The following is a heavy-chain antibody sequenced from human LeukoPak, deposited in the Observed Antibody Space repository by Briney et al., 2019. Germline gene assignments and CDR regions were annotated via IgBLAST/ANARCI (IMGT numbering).Heavy chain of an antibody. D-gene: IGHD3-10*01. V-gene: IGHV1-8*01. CDR3: ARSESGSGSFRDY. J-gene: IGHJ4*02. Sequence: ASVKVSCKASGYTFTSYDINWVRQAPGQGLEWMGWMNPNSGNTGYAQEFQGRVTMTRSTSINTAYMELSSLRSEDTAVYYCARSESGSGSFRDYWGQGTLVTVSS. CDR1: GYTFTSYD. CDR2: MNPNSGNT.